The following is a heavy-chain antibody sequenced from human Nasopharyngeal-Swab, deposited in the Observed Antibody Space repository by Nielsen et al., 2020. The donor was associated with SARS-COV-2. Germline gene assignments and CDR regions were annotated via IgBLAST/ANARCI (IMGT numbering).Heavy chain of an antibody. CDR2: IYSGGST. D-gene: IGHD3-16*01. Sequence: GGSLRLSCAASGFTVSSNYMSWVRQAPGKGLEWVSVIYSGGSTYYADSVKGRFTTSRDNSKNTLYLQMNSLRAEDTAVYYCARGGGDDYVWGSYNYYFDYWGQGTLVTVSS. V-gene: IGHV3-53*01. J-gene: IGHJ4*02. CDR3: ARGGGDDYVWGSYNYYFDY. CDR1: GFTVSSNY.